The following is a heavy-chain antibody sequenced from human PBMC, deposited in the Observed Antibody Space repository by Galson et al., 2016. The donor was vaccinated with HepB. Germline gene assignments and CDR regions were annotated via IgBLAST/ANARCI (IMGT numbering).Heavy chain of an antibody. J-gene: IGHJ6*02. CDR3: ARATWGYDYDSSGSPRDYNYYGMDV. V-gene: IGHV1-69*13. Sequence: SVKVSCKASGGTFSRYAISWVRQAPGQGLEWMGGIIPIFGTANYAQKFQGRVTITAHESTSTAYMELSSLRSEDTAGYYCARATWGYDYDSSGSPRDYNYYGMDVWGPGTTVIVSS. CDR2: IIPIFGTA. CDR1: GGTFSRYA. D-gene: IGHD3-22*01.